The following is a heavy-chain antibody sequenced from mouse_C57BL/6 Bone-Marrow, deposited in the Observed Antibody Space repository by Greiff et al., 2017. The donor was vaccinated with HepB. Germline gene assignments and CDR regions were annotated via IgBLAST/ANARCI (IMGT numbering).Heavy chain of an antibody. J-gene: IGHJ1*03. CDR3: ARGTTVVDLWYFDV. V-gene: IGHV1-81*01. CDR1: GYTFTSYG. Sequence: VNVVESGAELARPGASVKLSCKASGYTFTSYGISWVKQRTGQGLEWIGEIYPRSGNTYYNEKFKGKATLTADKSSSTAYMELRSLTSEDSAVYFCARGTTVVDLWYFDVWGTGTTVTVSS. D-gene: IGHD1-1*01. CDR2: IYPRSGNT.